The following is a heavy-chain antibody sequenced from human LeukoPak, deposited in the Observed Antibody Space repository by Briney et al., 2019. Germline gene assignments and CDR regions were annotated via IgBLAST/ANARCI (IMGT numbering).Heavy chain of an antibody. D-gene: IGHD4-17*01. Sequence: SETLSLTCTVSGGSISSYYWSCIRQPPGKGLEWIGYIYYSGSTNYNPSLKSRVTISVDTSKNQFSLKLSSVTAADTAVYYCARLTTGEYYFDYWGQGTLVTVSS. V-gene: IGHV4-59*01. CDR2: IYYSGST. CDR3: ARLTTGEYYFDY. CDR1: GGSISSYY. J-gene: IGHJ4*02.